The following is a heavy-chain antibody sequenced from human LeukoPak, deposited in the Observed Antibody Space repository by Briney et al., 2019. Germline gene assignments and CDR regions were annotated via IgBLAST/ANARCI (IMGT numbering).Heavy chain of an antibody. Sequence: PGGSLRLSCAASGFTFSSYWMSWVRQAPGKGLEWVANIKQDGSEKYYVDSVKGRFTISRDNAKNSLYLQMNSLRAEDTAVYYCARAWDSGSIELLWFGELLNDAFDIWGQGTMVTVSS. CDR2: IKQDGSEK. CDR1: GFTFSSYW. D-gene: IGHD3-10*01. CDR3: ARAWDSGSIELLWFGELLNDAFDI. J-gene: IGHJ3*02. V-gene: IGHV3-7*01.